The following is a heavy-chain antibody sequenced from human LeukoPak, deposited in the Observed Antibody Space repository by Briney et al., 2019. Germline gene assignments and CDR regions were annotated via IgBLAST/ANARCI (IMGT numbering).Heavy chain of an antibody. CDR2: INHSGST. Sequence: SETLSLTCAVYGGSFSGYYWSWIRQPPGKGLEWIGEINHSGSTNYNPSLKSRVTISVDTSKNQFSLKLSSVTAADTAVYYCARGLVAYRMGYFQHWGQGTLVTVSS. CDR1: GGSFSGYY. CDR3: ARGLVAYRMGYFQH. V-gene: IGHV4-34*01. D-gene: IGHD5-12*01. J-gene: IGHJ1*01.